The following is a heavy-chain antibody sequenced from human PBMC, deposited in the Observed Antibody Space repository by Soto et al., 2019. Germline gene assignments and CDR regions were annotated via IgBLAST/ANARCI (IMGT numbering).Heavy chain of an antibody. CDR2: IWYDGSNK. J-gene: IGHJ3*02. Sequence: HPGGSLRLSCAASGFTFSSYGMHWVRQAPGKGLEWVAVIWYDGSNKYYADSVKGRFTISRDNSKNTLYLQMNSLRAEDTAVYHCARVTGVRVHAFDIWGQGTMVTVSS. D-gene: IGHD3-10*01. CDR1: GFTFSSYG. CDR3: ARVTGVRVHAFDI. V-gene: IGHV3-33*01.